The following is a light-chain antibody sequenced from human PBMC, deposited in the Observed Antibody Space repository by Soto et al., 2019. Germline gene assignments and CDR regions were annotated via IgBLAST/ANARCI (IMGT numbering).Light chain of an antibody. CDR3: QSYDTSPV. J-gene: IGLJ2*01. CDR1: RSNLGANYA. V-gene: IGLV1-40*01. CDR2: DNT. Sequence: QSALTQPPSVSGAAGQRVTISCTGSRSNLGANYAVHWYQQLPGTAPKLLIYDNTKRPSGVPDRFSGSKSGTSASLAITGLQAEDEAYYFCQSYDTSPVFGGGTKLTVL.